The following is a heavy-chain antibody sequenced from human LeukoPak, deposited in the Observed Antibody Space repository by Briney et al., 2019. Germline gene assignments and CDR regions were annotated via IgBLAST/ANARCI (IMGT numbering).Heavy chain of an antibody. D-gene: IGHD3-10*01. V-gene: IGHV3-13*01. J-gene: IGHJ2*01. Sequence: PGGSLRLSCAASGFTFSSHDMHWVRQVTGKGLEWVSAIGTSGDTYYQDSVQGRFSISREDAKNSLYLQMNSLKAGDTAMYFCARVRSGWYFDLWGRGTLSLSPQ. CDR1: GFTFSSHD. CDR2: IGTSGDT. CDR3: ARVRSGWYFDL.